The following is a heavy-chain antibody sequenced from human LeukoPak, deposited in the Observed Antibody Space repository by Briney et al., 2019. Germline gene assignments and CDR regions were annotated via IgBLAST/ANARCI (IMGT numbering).Heavy chain of an antibody. CDR2: INAYNGNT. CDR3: ARGEKPYDY. Sequence: GASVKVSRKTSGYTFTYYVISWVRQAPGQGLEWMGWINAYNGNTNDAQKFQGRVTMTTDTSTSTAYMELRSLRSDDTAVYYCARGEKPYDYWGQGTLVSVSS. V-gene: IGHV1-18*01. CDR1: GYTFTYYV. J-gene: IGHJ4*02. D-gene: IGHD1-26*01.